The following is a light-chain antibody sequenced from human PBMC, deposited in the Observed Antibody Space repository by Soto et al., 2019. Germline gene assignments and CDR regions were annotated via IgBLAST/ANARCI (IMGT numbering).Light chain of an antibody. J-gene: IGKJ5*01. CDR3: QQRSNWPLIN. CDR2: DAS. V-gene: IGKV3-11*01. Sequence: IVLTHSPGTLSLSPWERATLSFRASQSVSSSYLAWYQQKPGQAPRLLIYDASNRATGIPARFSGSGSGTDFTLTISSLEPEDFAVYYCQQRSNWPLINFGQGTRLEIK. CDR1: QSVSSSY.